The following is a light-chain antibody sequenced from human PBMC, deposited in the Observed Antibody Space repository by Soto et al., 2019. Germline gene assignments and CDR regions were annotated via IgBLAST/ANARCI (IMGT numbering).Light chain of an antibody. CDR3: QQYNNWPLG. CDR2: DAS. Sequence: EIVMTQSPATLSVSPGERATLSCRASQSVNSDLAWYQQKPGQAPRLLIHDASTRATGIPVRFSGSGSGTDFPLTISSLQSEDFEIYSCQQYNNWPLGFGGGTKVEIK. V-gene: IGKV3-15*01. CDR1: QSVNSD. J-gene: IGKJ4*01.